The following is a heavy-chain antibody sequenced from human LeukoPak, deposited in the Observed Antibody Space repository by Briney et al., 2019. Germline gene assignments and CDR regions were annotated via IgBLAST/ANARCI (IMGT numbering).Heavy chain of an antibody. V-gene: IGHV3-23*01. J-gene: IGHJ4*02. D-gene: IGHD6-19*01. CDR2: TDGRGDTT. Sequence: GGSLRLSCAASGFTFSSYSMNWVRQAPGEGLEWVSSTDGRGDTTFYAGSVKGRFTISRDNSKNTLYLQMHSLSGEDTAIYYCAKELSSASYPYYFDFWGQGTLVTVSS. CDR3: AKELSSASYPYYFDF. CDR1: GFTFSSYS.